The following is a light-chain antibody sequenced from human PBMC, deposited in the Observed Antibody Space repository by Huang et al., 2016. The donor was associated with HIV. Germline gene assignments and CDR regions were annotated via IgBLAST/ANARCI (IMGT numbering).Light chain of an antibody. CDR3: QQYSKWPPNT. CDR2: GAS. Sequence: EIVMTQSPATLSLSPGERATLSCRASQSVNSKLVWYQQKPGQAPRLLIYGASTRATGVPGRFSGSGSGTEFTLTISSLQSEDLAVYYCQQYSKWPPNTFGQGTKLESK. CDR1: QSVNSK. J-gene: IGKJ2*01. V-gene: IGKV3-15*01.